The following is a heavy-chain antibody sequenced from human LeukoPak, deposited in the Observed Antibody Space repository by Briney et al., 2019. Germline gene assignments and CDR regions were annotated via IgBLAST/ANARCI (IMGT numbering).Heavy chain of an antibody. CDR2: INPNSGGT. CDR1: GYTFTGYY. V-gene: IGHV1-2*04. J-gene: IGHJ4*02. D-gene: IGHD3-10*01. CDR3: ARDPSYGSGSYDY. Sequence: ASVKVSCKASGYTFTGYYMHWVRQAPGQGLEWMGWINPNSGGTNYAQKFQGWVTMTRDTSISTAYMELSRLRSDDTAVYYSARDPSYGSGSYDYWGQGTLVTVSS.